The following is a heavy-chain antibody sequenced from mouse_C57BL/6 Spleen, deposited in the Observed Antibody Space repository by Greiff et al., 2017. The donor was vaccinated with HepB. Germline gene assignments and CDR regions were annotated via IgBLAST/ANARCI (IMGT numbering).Heavy chain of an antibody. V-gene: IGHV1-26*01. Sequence: VQLQQSGPELVKPGASVKISCKASGYTFTDYYMNWVKQSHGKSLEWIGDINPNNGGTSYNQKFKGKATLTVDKSSSTAYMELCSLTSEDSAVYYCAREGLGLRRPYAMDYWGQGTSVTVSS. CDR1: GYTFTDYY. CDR2: INPNNGGT. D-gene: IGHD2-2*01. CDR3: AREGLGLRRPYAMDY. J-gene: IGHJ4*01.